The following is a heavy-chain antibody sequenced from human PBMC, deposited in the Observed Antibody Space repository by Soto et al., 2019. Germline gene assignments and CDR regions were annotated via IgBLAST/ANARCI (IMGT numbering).Heavy chain of an antibody. CDR1: GFTFSDYY. CDR3: ARSPWGSNPSAEYFQH. D-gene: IGHD3-16*01. J-gene: IGHJ1*01. CDR2: ISSSSSYT. V-gene: IGHV3-11*06. Sequence: GGSLRLSCAASGFTFSDYYMSWIRQAPGKGLEWVSYISSSSSYTNYADSVKGRFTISRDNAKNSLYLQMNSLRAEDTAVYYCARSPWGSNPSAEYFQHWGQGTLVTV.